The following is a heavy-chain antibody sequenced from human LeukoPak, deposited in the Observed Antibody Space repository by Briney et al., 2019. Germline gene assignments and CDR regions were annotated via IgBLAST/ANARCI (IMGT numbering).Heavy chain of an antibody. V-gene: IGHV3-23*01. J-gene: IGHJ4*02. Sequence: PGGSLRLSCTASGFTFSTYSMNWVRQAPGKGLEWVSAISGSGGSTYYADSVKGRFTISRDNSKNTLYLQMNSLRAEDTAVYYCAKDSGSSWYRYFDYWGQGTLVTVSS. CDR1: GFTFSTYS. D-gene: IGHD6-13*01. CDR3: AKDSGSSWYRYFDY. CDR2: ISGSGGST.